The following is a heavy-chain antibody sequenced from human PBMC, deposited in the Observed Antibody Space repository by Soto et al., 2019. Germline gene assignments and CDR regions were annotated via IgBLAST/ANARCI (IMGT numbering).Heavy chain of an antibody. CDR3: ARSGYNWKLGSMYAMDV. D-gene: IGHD1-20*01. J-gene: IGHJ6*02. Sequence: GESLKISCHSSGYTFSNYWISLVRQMPGKGLEWMGKIDPADSDTNYSPSFQGHVTIALDKSTSTSYLFWSSRKAANTAIYFRARSGYNWKLGSMYAMDVWGQGTTVTVS. V-gene: IGHV5-10-1*01. CDR1: GYTFSNYW. CDR2: IDPADSDT.